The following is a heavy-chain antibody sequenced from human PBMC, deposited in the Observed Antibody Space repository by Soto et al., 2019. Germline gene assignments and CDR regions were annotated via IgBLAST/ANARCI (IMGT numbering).Heavy chain of an antibody. Sequence: PSETLSLTCTVSGGSISSSSYYWGWIRQPPGKGLEWIGSIYYSGSTYYNPSLKSRVTISVDTSKNQFSLKLSSVTAADTAVYYCARGVSSSWYYYYGMDVWGQGTTVTVSS. V-gene: IGHV4-39*01. CDR2: IYYSGST. J-gene: IGHJ6*02. CDR3: ARGVSSSWYYYYGMDV. D-gene: IGHD6-13*01. CDR1: GGSISSSSYY.